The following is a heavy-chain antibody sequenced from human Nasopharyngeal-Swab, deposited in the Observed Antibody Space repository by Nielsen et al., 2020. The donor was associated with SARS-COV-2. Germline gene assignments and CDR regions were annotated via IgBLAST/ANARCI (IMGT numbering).Heavy chain of an antibody. CDR3: ARVVTGYYYYYYGMDV. D-gene: IGHD1-20*01. V-gene: IGHV4-31*03. J-gene: IGHJ6*02. Sequence: SETLSLTCTVSGGSISSGGYYWSWIRQHPGKGLEWIGYIYYSGSTYYNPSLKSRVTISVDTSKNQFSLKLSSVTAADTAVYYCARVVTGYYYYYYGMDVWGQGTTVTVSS. CDR2: IYYSGST. CDR1: GGSISSGGYY.